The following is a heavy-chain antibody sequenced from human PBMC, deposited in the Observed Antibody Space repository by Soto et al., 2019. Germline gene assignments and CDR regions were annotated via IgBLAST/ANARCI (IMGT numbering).Heavy chain of an antibody. CDR2: ISNSGSTI. Sequence: EAQLVESGGGLVQPGGSLRLSCAASGFTFSSYEMNWVRQAPGKGLEWVSYISNSGSTIYYADSVRGRFNISRDNAKNSLYLHMNNLRVEDTAVYYCASFGRFLAWFRWGQGTLVTVSS. D-gene: IGHD3-3*01. CDR1: GFTFSSYE. J-gene: IGHJ4*02. V-gene: IGHV3-48*03. CDR3: ASFGRFLAWFR.